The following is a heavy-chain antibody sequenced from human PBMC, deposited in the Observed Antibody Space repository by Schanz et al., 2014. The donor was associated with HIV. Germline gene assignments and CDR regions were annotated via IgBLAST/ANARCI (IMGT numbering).Heavy chain of an antibody. CDR3: AKGQDWPGPQLDH. J-gene: IGHJ4*03. Sequence: QVQLVQSGPEVKKPGASVRVSCETSGYTFSDYDINWVRQATGQGLEWMGWMNPNSGNTGYAQKFQGRVTLTTDTSTNTAYMELRSLRSDDTAVYYCAKGQDWPGPQLDHWGHGSLVIVSS. V-gene: IGHV1-8*02. CDR1: GYTFSDYD. CDR2: MNPNSGNT. D-gene: IGHD3-9*01.